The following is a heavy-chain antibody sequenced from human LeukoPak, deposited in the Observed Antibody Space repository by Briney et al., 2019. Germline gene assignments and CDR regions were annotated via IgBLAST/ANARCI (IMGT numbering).Heavy chain of an antibody. CDR3: ARYSSGWSFYFDY. V-gene: IGHV4-59*08. CDR1: GGSINRYY. J-gene: IGHJ4*02. D-gene: IGHD6-19*01. CDR2: IYYSGST. Sequence: SETLSLPCTVSGGSINRYYWSWIRQPPGKGLEWIGYIYYSGSTNYNPSLKSRVTLSLDTSKDQFSLNLRSVTAADTAVYYCARYSSGWSFYFDYWGQGSLATVSS.